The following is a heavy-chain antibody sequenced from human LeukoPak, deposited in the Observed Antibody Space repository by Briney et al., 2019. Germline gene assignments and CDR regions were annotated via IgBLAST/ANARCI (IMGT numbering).Heavy chain of an antibody. CDR1: GFTFSSYW. CDR3: ARPPYSSGSFDL. J-gene: IGHJ2*01. D-gene: IGHD6-19*01. Sequence: GGSLRLSCAASGFTFSSYWMHWVRQAPGKGLVWVSRINSDGNSTIYADSVKGRFTISRDNAKNTLYLQMDSLRVEDTAVYYCARPPYSSGSFDLWGRGTLVTVSS. CDR2: INSDGNST. V-gene: IGHV3-74*01.